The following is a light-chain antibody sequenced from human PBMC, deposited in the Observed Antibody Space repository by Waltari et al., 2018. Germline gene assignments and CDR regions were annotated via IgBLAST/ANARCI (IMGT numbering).Light chain of an antibody. CDR2: GAS. V-gene: IGKV3-15*01. CDR1: KSVGSD. Sequence: EIVMTQSPATLSVSPGERAALTCRASKSVGSDLAWYQQTPGQAPRLHIYGASTRAAGIPARFSGSGSGTEFTLTITSLQSEDFAVYFCQQYNNWPLTFGGGAQVEIK. CDR3: QQYNNWPLT. J-gene: IGKJ4*01.